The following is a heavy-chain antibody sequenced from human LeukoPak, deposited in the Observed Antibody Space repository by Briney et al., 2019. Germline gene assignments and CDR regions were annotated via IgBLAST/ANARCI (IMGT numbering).Heavy chain of an antibody. Sequence: SETLSLTCTVAGGSISSYYWSWLRQPPGKGLEWIGYIYYSGSTNYNPSLKSRVTISVDTSKNQFSLKLSSVTAADTAVYYCARGGSYYYGSNWFDPWGQGTLVTVAS. CDR3: ARGGSYYYGSNWFDP. CDR1: GGSISSYY. D-gene: IGHD3-10*01. J-gene: IGHJ5*02. CDR2: IYYSGST. V-gene: IGHV4-59*01.